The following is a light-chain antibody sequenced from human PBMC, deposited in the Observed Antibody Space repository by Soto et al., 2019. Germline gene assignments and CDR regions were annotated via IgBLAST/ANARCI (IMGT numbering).Light chain of an antibody. Sequence: DIQMTQSPSSLSASVGDRVTITCRASQGISTYIAWYQQKPGKAPKLLIDAASTLQSGVPSRFSGSGSGTAFTITINSLQHDDVATYSCQEYSSVPLFGPGTKVDIK. CDR3: QEYSSVPL. J-gene: IGKJ3*01. V-gene: IGKV1-27*01. CDR1: QGISTY. CDR2: AAS.